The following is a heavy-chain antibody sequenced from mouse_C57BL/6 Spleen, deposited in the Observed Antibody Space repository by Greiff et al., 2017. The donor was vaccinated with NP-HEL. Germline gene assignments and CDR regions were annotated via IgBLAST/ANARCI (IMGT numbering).Heavy chain of an antibody. D-gene: IGHD2-4*01. CDR2: INPSSGYT. CDR1: GYTFTSYT. CDR3: ADDYDDAWFAY. Sequence: QVQLQQSGAELARPGASVKMSCKASGYTFTSYTMHWVKQRPGQGLEWIGYINPSSGYTKYNQKFKDKATLTADKSSSTAYMQLSSLTSEDSAVYYCADDYDDAWFAYWGQGTLVTVSA. J-gene: IGHJ3*01. V-gene: IGHV1-4*01.